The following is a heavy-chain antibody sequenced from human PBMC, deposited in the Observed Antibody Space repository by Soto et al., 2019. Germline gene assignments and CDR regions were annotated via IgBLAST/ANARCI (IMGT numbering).Heavy chain of an antibody. J-gene: IGHJ6*02. CDR1: GYTFTSYG. CDR3: ARAGTGTKYYYYYYGMDV. V-gene: IGHV1-18*01. D-gene: IGHD1-7*01. CDR2: ISAYNGNT. Sequence: GASVKVSCKASGYTFTSYGISWVRQAPXQGLEWMGWISAYNGNTNYAQKLQGRVTMTTDTSTSTAYMELRSLRSDDTAVYYCARAGTGTKYYYYYYGMDVWGQGTTVTVSS.